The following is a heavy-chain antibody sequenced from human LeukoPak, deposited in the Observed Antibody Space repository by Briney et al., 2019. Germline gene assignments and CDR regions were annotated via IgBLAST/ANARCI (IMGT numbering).Heavy chain of an antibody. CDR1: TKSINNYY. Sequence: PSETLSLTCTFSTKSINNYYWSWIRQPAGEGPEWIGLIYSSGSTSYNPSLKSRVTISVDTSKNQFSLKLSSVTAADTAVYYCARETEGNWGQGTLVTVSS. D-gene: IGHD1-1*01. V-gene: IGHV4-4*07. J-gene: IGHJ4*02. CDR2: IYSSGST. CDR3: ARETEGN.